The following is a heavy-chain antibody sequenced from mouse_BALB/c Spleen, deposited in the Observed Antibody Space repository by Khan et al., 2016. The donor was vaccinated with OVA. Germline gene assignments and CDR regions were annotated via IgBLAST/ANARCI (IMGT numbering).Heavy chain of an antibody. CDR3: AKEVWSYYYALDY. Sequence: VQLQESGPGLVAPSQSLSITCTVSGFSLTDYGVSWIRQPPGKGLEWLGVIWGGGNTYYNSALRSRLSISKDNSKSQVFLEMSSLQTDDTAMYYCAKEVWSYYYALDYWGQGTSVTVSS. V-gene: IGHV2-6-5*01. CDR2: IWGGGNT. J-gene: IGHJ4*01. CDR1: GFSLTDYG.